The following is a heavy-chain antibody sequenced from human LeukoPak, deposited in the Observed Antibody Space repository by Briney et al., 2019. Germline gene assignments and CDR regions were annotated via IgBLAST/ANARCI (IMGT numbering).Heavy chain of an antibody. D-gene: IGHD3-9*01. CDR1: GYTFTSYG. J-gene: IGHJ6*02. CDR2: ISAYNGNT. CDR3: ASVGNYDILTGYSPYYYYYYGMDV. V-gene: IGHV1-18*01. Sequence: ASVKVSCKASGYTFTSYGISWVRQAPGQGLEWMGWISAYNGNTNYAQKLQGRVTMTTDTSTSTAYMELRSLRSEDTAVYYCASVGNYDILTGYSPYYYYYYGMDVWGQGTTVTVSS.